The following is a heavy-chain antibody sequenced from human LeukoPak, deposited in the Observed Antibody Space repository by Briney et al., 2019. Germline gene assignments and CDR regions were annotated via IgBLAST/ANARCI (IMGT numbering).Heavy chain of an antibody. Sequence: GGSLRLSCAASGFTFSSYSMNWVRQAPGKGLEWVSSISSSSSYIYYADSVKGRFTISRDNSKNTLYLQMNSLRAEDTAVYYCAKDGPFGLRGYFDYWGQGTLVTVSS. CDR1: GFTFSSYS. CDR3: AKDGPFGLRGYFDY. D-gene: IGHD2-21*01. V-gene: IGHV3-21*01. CDR2: ISSSSSYI. J-gene: IGHJ4*02.